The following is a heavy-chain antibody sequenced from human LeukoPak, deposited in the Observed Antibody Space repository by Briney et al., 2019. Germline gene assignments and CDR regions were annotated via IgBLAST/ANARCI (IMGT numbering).Heavy chain of an antibody. D-gene: IGHD3-22*01. V-gene: IGHV3-23*01. CDR2: ISGSGGST. J-gene: IGHJ4*02. CDR1: GFTFSSYA. Sequence: GGSLRLSCAASGFTFSSYAMSWVRQAPGKGLEWDSAISGSGGSTYYADSVKGRFTISRDNSKNTLYLQMNSLRAEDTAVYYCAKVSDSSGYYYYFDYWGQGTLVTVSS. CDR3: AKVSDSSGYYYYFDY.